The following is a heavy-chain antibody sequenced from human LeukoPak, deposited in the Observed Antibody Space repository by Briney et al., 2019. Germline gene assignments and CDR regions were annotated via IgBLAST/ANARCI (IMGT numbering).Heavy chain of an antibody. J-gene: IGHJ6*02. CDR2: SYYSGPP. CDR1: GGSISSGDYY. D-gene: IGHD3-10*01. CDR3: ARGYGSGTYYISPFYYYGTDV. Sequence: SQTLSLTCTVSGGSISSGDYYWNWIRQPPGKGLEWIGYSYYSGPPYYNPSLKNRLTISVDTSKNQFSLKLSFVTAADTAVYYCARGYGSGTYYISPFYYYGTDVWGQGTTVTVSS. V-gene: IGHV4-30-4*08.